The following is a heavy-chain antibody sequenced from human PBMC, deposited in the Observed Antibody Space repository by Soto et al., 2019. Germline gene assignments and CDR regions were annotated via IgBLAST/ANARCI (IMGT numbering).Heavy chain of an antibody. J-gene: IGHJ5*02. V-gene: IGHV4-31*02. CDR3: AREGHLREQFNRFDL. CDR1: GYSLTSPNNY. CDR2: IYYTGGT. Sequence: TLSLTCTFSGYSLTSPNNYLAWIRHLPGKGLEWIGYIYYTGGTYFNPSLRSRVSMSVDTSANQFSLNLSSVTVADTALYYCAREGHLREQFNRFDLWGQGTLVTVSS.